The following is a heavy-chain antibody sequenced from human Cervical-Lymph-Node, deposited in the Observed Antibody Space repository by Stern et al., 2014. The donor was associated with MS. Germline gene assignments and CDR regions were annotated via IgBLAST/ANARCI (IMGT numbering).Heavy chain of an antibody. J-gene: IGHJ4*02. D-gene: IGHD3-16*01. Sequence: QVQLQQWGAGLLKPSETLSLTCAVYGGSFMGYHWSWIRQSPGKGLEWFGKLKPSGMPIYIPPLKIGVSMSVETSKTQLSLNLSPVTAADTAVYYCARGRGKRVFDYWGQGTLVTVSS. V-gene: IGHV4-34*01. CDR1: GGSFMGYH. CDR3: ARGRGKRVFDY. CDR2: LKPSGMP.